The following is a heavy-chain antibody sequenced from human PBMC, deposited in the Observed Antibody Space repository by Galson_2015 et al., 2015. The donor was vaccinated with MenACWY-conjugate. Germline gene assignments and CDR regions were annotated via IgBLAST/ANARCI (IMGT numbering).Heavy chain of an antibody. CDR3: TKSRFQWLVEFDC. Sequence: SLRLSCAASGFTFSTYTMKWVRQAPGKGLEWVSGVSGSGGMTYYADSVKGRFTISRDNSKNTLSLQLNSLRAEDTAVYYCTKSRFQWLVEFDCWGQGTQVAVSP. CDR1: GFTFSTYT. V-gene: IGHV3-23*01. J-gene: IGHJ5*01. CDR2: VSGSGGMT. D-gene: IGHD6-19*01.